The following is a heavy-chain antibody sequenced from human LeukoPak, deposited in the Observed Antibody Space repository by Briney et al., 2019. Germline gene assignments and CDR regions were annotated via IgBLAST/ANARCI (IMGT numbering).Heavy chain of an antibody. CDR2: INADGSTA. Sequence: QPGGSLRLSCAASGFTFSSYSMNWVRQAPGKGLVWVSLINADGSTATYADSVKGRFTISRDNARNTLSLQMNSLTIEDTAVYYCVVVIEPPDSDGFDVWGQGTMITVSS. CDR3: VVVIEPPDSDGFDV. D-gene: IGHD1-14*01. J-gene: IGHJ3*01. CDR1: GFTFSSYS. V-gene: IGHV3-74*01.